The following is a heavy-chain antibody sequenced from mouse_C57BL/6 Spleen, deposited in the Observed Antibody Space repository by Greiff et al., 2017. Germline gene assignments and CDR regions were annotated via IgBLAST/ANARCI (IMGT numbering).Heavy chain of an antibody. Sequence: VQLQQPGAELVMPGASVKLSCKASGYTFTSYWMHWVKQRPGQGLEWIGEIDPSDSYTNYNQKFKGKSTLTVDKSSSTAYMQLSSLPSEDSAVYYCATLLAWFAYWGQGTLVTVAA. CDR2: IDPSDSYT. V-gene: IGHV1-69*01. D-gene: IGHD1-1*01. J-gene: IGHJ3*01. CDR1: GYTFTSYW. CDR3: ATLLAWFAY.